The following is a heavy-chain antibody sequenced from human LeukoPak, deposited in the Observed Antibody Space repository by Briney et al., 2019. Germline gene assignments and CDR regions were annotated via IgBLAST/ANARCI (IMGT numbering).Heavy chain of an antibody. CDR2: LTWNSGSI. CDR3: AKDMAAWAYGMDV. D-gene: IGHD6-25*01. Sequence: QPGGSLQLYGPASGSTVVHYAMHYVRQVPCKRLTWDSGLTWNSGSIGYADCVKGRFTIYRDNAKNSLYLQMNSLRAEDTALYYCAKDMAAWAYGMDVWGQGTTVTVSS. J-gene: IGHJ6*02. CDR1: GSTVVHYA. V-gene: IGHV3-9*01.